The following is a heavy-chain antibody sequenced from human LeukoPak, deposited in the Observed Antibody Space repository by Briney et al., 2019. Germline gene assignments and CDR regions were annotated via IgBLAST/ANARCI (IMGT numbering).Heavy chain of an antibody. J-gene: IGHJ6*03. V-gene: IGHV1-69*04. CDR1: GGTFGSYT. CDR2: IIPILGIA. Sequence: ASVKVCCKASGGTFGSYTISWVRQAPGQGLEWMGRIIPILGIANYAQKVQGRVTITADKSTSTAYMELSSLRSEDTAVYYCARDNYYDYYYMDVWGKGTTVTVSS. CDR3: ARDNYYDYYYMDV.